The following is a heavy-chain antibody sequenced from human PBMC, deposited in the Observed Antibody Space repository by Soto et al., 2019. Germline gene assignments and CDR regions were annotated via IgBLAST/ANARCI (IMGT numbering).Heavy chain of an antibody. CDR2: IIPVLGVG. V-gene: IGHV1-69*01. J-gene: IGHJ4*02. Sequence: QVQLVQSGAEVKKPGSSVRVSCKASGGTFGNHAISWVRQAPGQGLEWLGGIIPVLGVGDNAQNFQGRVTITADASADTAYLELSSLRSEDTALYYCAGEAGYTDGYVFDYWGQGTLVTVSS. CDR1: GGTFGNHA. CDR3: AGEAGYTDGYVFDY. D-gene: IGHD5-18*01.